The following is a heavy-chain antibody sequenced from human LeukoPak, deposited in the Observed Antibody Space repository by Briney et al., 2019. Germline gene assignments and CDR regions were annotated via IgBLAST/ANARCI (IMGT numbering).Heavy chain of an antibody. CDR2: INNSGST. CDR3: ARGYGSGSYYHY. CDR1: GGSFSGNY. Sequence: SETLSLSCAVYGGSFSGNYWSWIRQPPGEGLEWIGEINNSGSTHYNPSLKSRVTISVDTSKNQFSLRLSSATAADTAVYYRARGYGSGSYYHYWGQGTLVTVSS. V-gene: IGHV4-34*01. D-gene: IGHD3-10*01. J-gene: IGHJ4*02.